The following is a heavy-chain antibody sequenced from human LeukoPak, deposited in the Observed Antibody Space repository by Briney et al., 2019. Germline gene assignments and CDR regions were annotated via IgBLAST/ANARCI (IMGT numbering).Heavy chain of an antibody. CDR1: GFSVSNNY. CDR2: IYSDDGT. J-gene: IGHJ4*02. D-gene: IGHD3-3*01. V-gene: IGHV3-53*01. CDR3: AKVGFSEMEWLLYSDH. Sequence: PGGSLRLSCAASGFSVSNNYMSWVRQAPGKGLEWLSVIYSDDGTYYVDSVRGRFSLSRDISKNTVFLQMNSLGAEDTAVYYCAKVGFSEMEWLLYSDHWGQGTLVTVSS.